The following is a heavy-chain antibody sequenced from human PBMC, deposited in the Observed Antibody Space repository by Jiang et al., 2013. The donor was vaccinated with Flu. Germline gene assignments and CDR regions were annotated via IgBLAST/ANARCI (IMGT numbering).Heavy chain of an antibody. Sequence: GAEVKKPGESLKISCKVSGYNFDNHWIGWVRQMPGKGLEWMGIIYPEDSDSKYSPSFQGQVTISADKSVSTAYLQWRSLKASDTAMYYCARDPDYYDSSGEGDAFALWGQGTMVT. V-gene: IGHV5-51*01. CDR1: GYNFDNHW. CDR2: IYPEDSDS. CDR3: ARDPDYYDSSGEGDAFAL. J-gene: IGHJ3*01. D-gene: IGHD3-22*01.